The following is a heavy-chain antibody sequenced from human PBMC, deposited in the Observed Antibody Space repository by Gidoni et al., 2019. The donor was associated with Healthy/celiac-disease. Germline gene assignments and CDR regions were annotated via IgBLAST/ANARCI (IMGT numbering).Heavy chain of an antibody. CDR2: ISSSSSYI. CDR3: ARDTPGNSDGWFDP. Sequence: DVQLVESGGGLVKPGWSLRLSCAASVFTFSSYSMNWVRQAPGKVLEWVSSISSSSSYIYYADSVKGRFTISRDNAKNSLYLKMNSLRAEDTAVYYCARDTPGNSDGWFDPWGQGTLVTVSS. J-gene: IGHJ5*02. D-gene: IGHD1-26*01. V-gene: IGHV3-21*01. CDR1: VFTFSSYS.